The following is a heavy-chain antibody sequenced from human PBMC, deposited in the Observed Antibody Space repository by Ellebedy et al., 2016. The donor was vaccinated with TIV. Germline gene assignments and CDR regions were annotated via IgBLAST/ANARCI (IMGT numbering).Heavy chain of an antibody. Sequence: LRLSCTVSGASISSGGYYWSWIRQLPGKGLEWIGYIYYSGSTYYNPSLRTRVTMSVDTSKNQFSLRLSSVTAADTAVYYCARDGWAAAGTRWFDPWGQGTLVTVSS. CDR3: ARDGWAAAGTRWFDP. CDR2: IYYSGST. J-gene: IGHJ5*02. D-gene: IGHD6-13*01. V-gene: IGHV4-31*03. CDR1: GASISSGGYY.